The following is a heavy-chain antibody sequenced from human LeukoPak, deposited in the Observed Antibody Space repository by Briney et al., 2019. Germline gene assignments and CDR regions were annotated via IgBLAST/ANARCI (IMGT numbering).Heavy chain of an antibody. Sequence: GGSLRLSCDASGFTLSSYAVSWVRQAPGKGLEWVSAITGSGGNTYYAASVKGRFTISRDNSKNALYVQMNSLRAEGTAVYYCARHPLGYWYFDLWGRGTPVSVSS. CDR1: GFTLSSYA. D-gene: IGHD3-3*02. CDR2: ITGSGGNT. J-gene: IGHJ2*01. V-gene: IGHV3-23*01. CDR3: ARHPLGYWYFDL.